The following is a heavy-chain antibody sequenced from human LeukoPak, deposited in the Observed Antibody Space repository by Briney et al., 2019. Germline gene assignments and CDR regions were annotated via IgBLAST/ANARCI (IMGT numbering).Heavy chain of an antibody. CDR2: IVVGSGNT. Sequence: GTSVKVSCKASGFTFTSSAMQWVRQARGQRLELIGWIVVGSGNTNYAQKFQERVTITRDMSTSTAYMELSSLRSEDTAVYYCAPVPDRYYYYGMDVWGQGTTVTVSS. D-gene: IGHD2-2*01. V-gene: IGHV1-58*02. CDR1: GFTFTSSA. J-gene: IGHJ6*02. CDR3: APVPDRYYYYGMDV.